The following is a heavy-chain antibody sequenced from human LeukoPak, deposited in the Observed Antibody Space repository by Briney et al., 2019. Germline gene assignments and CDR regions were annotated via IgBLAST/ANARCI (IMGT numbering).Heavy chain of an antibody. V-gene: IGHV3-23*01. CDR2: ISGSGGST. J-gene: IGHJ4*02. Sequence: GGSLRLSCAASGFTFSSYAMSWVRQAPGKGLEWVSAISGSGGSTYYADSVKGRFTISRDNSKNTLYLQMNSLRAEDTAVYYCAKGADPTQQWLVPPDYWGQGTLVTVSS. CDR1: GFTFSSYA. CDR3: AKGADPTQQWLVPPDY. D-gene: IGHD6-19*01.